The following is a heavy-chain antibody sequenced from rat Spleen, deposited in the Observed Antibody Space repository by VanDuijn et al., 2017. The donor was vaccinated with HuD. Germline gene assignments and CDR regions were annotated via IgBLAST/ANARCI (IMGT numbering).Heavy chain of an antibody. D-gene: IGHD1-2*01. Sequence: EVQLQESGPGLVKPSQSLSLTCSVTGYSITSNYWAWIRKFPGNKMEWMGYISYSGDTRFNPSLERRFSITRDTSQNQFFLQLSSVTPEDTATYYCTRIRSTLSAISTFAYWGQGTLVTVSS. CDR2: ISYSGDT. CDR3: TRIRSTLSAISTFAY. J-gene: IGHJ3*01. V-gene: IGHV3-1*01. CDR1: GYSITSNY.